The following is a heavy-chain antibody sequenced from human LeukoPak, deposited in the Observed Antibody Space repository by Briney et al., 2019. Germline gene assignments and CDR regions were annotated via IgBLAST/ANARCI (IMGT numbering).Heavy chain of an antibody. CDR2: INAGNGNT. D-gene: IGHD6-13*01. CDR1: GYTFTSYA. V-gene: IGHV1-3*01. Sequence: ASVKVSCKASGYTFTSYAMHWVRQAPGQRLEWMGWINAGNGNTKYSQKFQGRVTITRDTSASTAYMELSSLRSEDTAVYYCTRPGIAAAGIRDYWGQGTLVTVSS. CDR3: TRPGIAAAGIRDY. J-gene: IGHJ4*02.